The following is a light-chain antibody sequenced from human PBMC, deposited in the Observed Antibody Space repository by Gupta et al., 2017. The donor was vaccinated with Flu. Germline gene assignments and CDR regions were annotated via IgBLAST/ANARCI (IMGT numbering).Light chain of an antibody. V-gene: IGKV1-5*03. CDR3: QQYNSFSGT. CDR2: KAS. J-gene: IGKJ2*01. Sequence: QMTQSPSTLSASVGDRVTITCRASQSISTYLAWYQQKPGKAPKLLIFKASSLESGVPSRFSGGGSGTEFTLTISSLQPEDFATYYCQQYNSFSGTFGQGTKLEIK. CDR1: QSISTY.